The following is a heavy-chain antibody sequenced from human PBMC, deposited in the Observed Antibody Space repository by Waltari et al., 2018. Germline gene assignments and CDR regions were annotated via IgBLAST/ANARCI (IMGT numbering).Heavy chain of an antibody. J-gene: IGHJ4*02. CDR3: ASGGGYTNGWDY. D-gene: IGHD2-8*01. V-gene: IGHV4-39*07. Sequence: QPLLQESGPGLVKPSETLSLTCSVSGDSLSSRNYFWGWIRQPPGKGLQWIGSIYYPGNTYSNPSLTSRLTISLDTSKNQFSLKLTSVTAADTAVYFCASGGGYTNGWDYWGQGTPVTVSS. CDR2: IYYPGNT. CDR1: GDSLSSRNYF.